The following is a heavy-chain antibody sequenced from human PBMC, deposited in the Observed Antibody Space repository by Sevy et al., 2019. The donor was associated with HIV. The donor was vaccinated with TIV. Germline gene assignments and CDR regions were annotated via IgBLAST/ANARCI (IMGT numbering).Heavy chain of an antibody. Sequence: GGSLRLSCAASGFTFSSYEMNWVRQAPGKGLEWVSYISSSGSTKKYADSVKGRFTISRDNAKNSLYLQMNSLRAEDTAVYYCAREDGGRKYFQYWGQGTLVTVSS. CDR1: GFTFSSYE. CDR3: AREDGGRKYFQY. V-gene: IGHV3-48*03. D-gene: IGHD6-25*01. CDR2: ISSSGSTK. J-gene: IGHJ1*01.